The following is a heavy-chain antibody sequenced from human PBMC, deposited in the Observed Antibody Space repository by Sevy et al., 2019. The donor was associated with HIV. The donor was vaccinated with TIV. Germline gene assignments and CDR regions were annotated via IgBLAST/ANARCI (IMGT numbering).Heavy chain of an antibody. CDR1: GLTFSTYG. Sequence: GGSLRLSCAASGLTFSTYGMHWVRQAPGKGLEWVAVISYDGSHKYYADSVKGRFTISRDNSKNTLYLQMNSLRLEDMAVYYCAKDAGYSILRYPGYWGQGTLVTVSS. CDR3: AKDAGYSILRYPGY. CDR2: ISYDGSHK. J-gene: IGHJ4*02. V-gene: IGHV3-30*18. D-gene: IGHD6-13*01.